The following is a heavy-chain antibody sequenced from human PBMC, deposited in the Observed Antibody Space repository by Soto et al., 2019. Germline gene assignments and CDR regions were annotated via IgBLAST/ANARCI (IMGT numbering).Heavy chain of an antibody. CDR3: ASTYCGGDCYPGYFDY. CDR1: GYSFTSYW. J-gene: IGHJ4*02. D-gene: IGHD2-21*02. V-gene: IGHV5-51*01. CDR2: IYPGDSDT. Sequence: PGESLKISCKGSGYSFTSYWIGWVRQMPGKGLEWMGIIYPGDSDTRYSPSFQGQVTISADKSISTAYLQWSSLKASDTAMYYCASTYCGGDCYPGYFDYWGQGTLVTVSS.